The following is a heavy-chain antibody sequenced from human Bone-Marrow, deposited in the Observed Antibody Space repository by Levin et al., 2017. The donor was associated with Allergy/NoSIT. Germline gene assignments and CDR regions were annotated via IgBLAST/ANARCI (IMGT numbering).Heavy chain of an antibody. J-gene: IGHJ6*02. CDR3: ARPRGPTAPYYYGMDV. CDR1: GFTFSSYS. CDR2: ISSSSTYI. V-gene: IGHV3-21*01. Sequence: PGESLKISCAASGFTFSSYSMNWVRQAPGKGLEWVSSISSSSTYIFYADSVKGRFTISRDNAKNSLYLQMNSLRAEDTAVYYCARPRGPTAPYYYGMDVWGQGTTVTVSS. D-gene: IGHD4-11*01.